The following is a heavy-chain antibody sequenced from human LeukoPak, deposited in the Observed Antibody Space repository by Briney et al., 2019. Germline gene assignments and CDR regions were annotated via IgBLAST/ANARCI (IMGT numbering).Heavy chain of an antibody. CDR2: INPNSGGT. CDR3: ATSRRIHGSGLAVRYSWLDP. CDR1: GYTFTGYY. J-gene: IGHJ5*02. V-gene: IGHV1-2*02. D-gene: IGHD3-10*01. Sequence: ASEEVSCKASGYTFTGYYMHWVRQAPGQGLEWMGWINPNSGGTNYAQKFQGRVTMTRDTSISTAYMELSSLRSEDTAVYFCATSRRIHGSGLAVRYSWLDPWGPGTLVTVSS.